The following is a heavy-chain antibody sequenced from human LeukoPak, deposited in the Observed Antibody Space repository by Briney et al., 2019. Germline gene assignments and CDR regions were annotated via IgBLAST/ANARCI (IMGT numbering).Heavy chain of an antibody. V-gene: IGHV4-34*01. CDR1: GGSFSGYY. CDR2: INHSGST. D-gene: IGHD6-19*01. Sequence: SETLSLTCAVYGGSFSGYYWSWIRQPPGKGLEWIGEINHSGSTNYGPSLKSRVTISIDTSRNQFSMNLNSVTAADTAVYYCAKGAGPPWFDPWGQGTLVTVSS. CDR3: AKGAGPPWFDP. J-gene: IGHJ5*02.